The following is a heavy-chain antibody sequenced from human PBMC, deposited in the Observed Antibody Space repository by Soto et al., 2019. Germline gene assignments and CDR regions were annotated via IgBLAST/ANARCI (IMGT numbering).Heavy chain of an antibody. Sequence: QVQLVQSGPEVKKPGASVKVSCKGSGYTFSNYGVTWVRQAPGQGLERLGWVSAYNRNTDYAQKFEDRATMTIDTPTNTAYSELRGLTPDDTAVYYCARERRWEPLLYWGQGTL. J-gene: IGHJ4*02. CDR3: ARERRWEPLLY. V-gene: IGHV1-18*01. CDR1: GYTFSNYG. CDR2: VSAYNRNT. D-gene: IGHD1-26*01.